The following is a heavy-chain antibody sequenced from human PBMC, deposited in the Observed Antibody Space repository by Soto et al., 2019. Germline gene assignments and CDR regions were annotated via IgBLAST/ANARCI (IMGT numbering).Heavy chain of an antibody. CDR1: GFTFSNYG. D-gene: IGHD2-2*01. J-gene: IGHJ4*02. CDR2: ISSSGNYM. Sequence: EVQLVESGGGLVKPGGSLRLSCAASGFTFSNYGMNWVRQAPGKGLEWVSSISSSGNYMYYADSVKGRFTISRDNAKISLYLQMNSLTAEDTVLHYCAGDCSSTSCYGGHFDYWGQGTVVTVSS. V-gene: IGHV3-21*01. CDR3: AGDCSSTSCYGGHFDY.